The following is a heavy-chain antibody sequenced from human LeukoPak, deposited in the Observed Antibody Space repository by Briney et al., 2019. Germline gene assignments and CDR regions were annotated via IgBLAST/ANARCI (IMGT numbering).Heavy chain of an antibody. D-gene: IGHD6-19*01. CDR1: GFTFSNFA. Sequence: GGSLRLSCAASGFTFSNFAMNWVRQAPGKGLERVAFISYDGSIKSYADSVKGRSAVSRDNSKNTLYLQMNSLRPEDTAFYYCAKSYDNGWYVCDYWGQGTLVTVSS. CDR3: AKSYDNGWYVCDY. CDR2: ISYDGSIK. J-gene: IGHJ4*02. V-gene: IGHV3-30*09.